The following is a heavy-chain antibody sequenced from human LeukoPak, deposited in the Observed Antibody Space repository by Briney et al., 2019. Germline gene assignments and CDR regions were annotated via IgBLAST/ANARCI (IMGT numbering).Heavy chain of an antibody. CDR1: GGSISSSSYY. J-gene: IGHJ3*02. Sequence: SETLSLTCTVSGGSISSSSYYWGWIRQPPGKGLEWIGSIYYSGSTYYNPSLKSRVTISVDTSKNQFSLKLSSVTAADTAVYFCARANYYDTSGYSRGAFDIWGQGTMVTVSS. V-gene: IGHV4-39*01. CDR2: IYYSGST. CDR3: ARANYYDTSGYSRGAFDI. D-gene: IGHD3-22*01.